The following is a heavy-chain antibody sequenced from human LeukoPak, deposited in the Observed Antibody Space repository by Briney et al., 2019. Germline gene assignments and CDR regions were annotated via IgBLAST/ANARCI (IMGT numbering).Heavy chain of an antibody. Sequence: GASVNVSCKASGGTFSSYAISWVRQAPGQGLEWMGGIIPIFGTANYAQKFQGRVTITTDESTSTAYMELSSLRSEDTAVYYCARGPPLKYQLLFDYWGQGTLVTVSS. D-gene: IGHD2-2*01. V-gene: IGHV1-69*05. CDR2: IIPIFGTA. J-gene: IGHJ4*02. CDR1: GGTFSSYA. CDR3: ARGPPLKYQLLFDY.